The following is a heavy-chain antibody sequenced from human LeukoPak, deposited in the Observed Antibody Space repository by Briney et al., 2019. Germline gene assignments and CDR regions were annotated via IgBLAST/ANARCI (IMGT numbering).Heavy chain of an antibody. CDR1: GYTFTDYY. V-gene: IGHV1-2*02. Sequence: ASVKVSCKTSGYTFTDYYMHWVRQAPGQGLEYMGWINPNNGGTDYAQKFQGRVTMTRDSSISTAYMELSRLRSDDTAVYYCARVLPGDGYSYGYWGQGTLVTVSS. CDR3: ARVLPGDGYSYGY. J-gene: IGHJ4*02. CDR2: INPNNGGT. D-gene: IGHD5-18*01.